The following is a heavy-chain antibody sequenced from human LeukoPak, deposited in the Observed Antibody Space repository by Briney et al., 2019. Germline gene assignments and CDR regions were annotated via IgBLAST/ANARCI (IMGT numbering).Heavy chain of an antibody. CDR1: GFTFSSYS. CDR3: AKTIFGVVTHAFDI. V-gene: IGHV3-48*04. CDR2: ISSSGSTI. J-gene: IGHJ3*02. D-gene: IGHD3-3*01. Sequence: PGGSLRLSCAASGFTFSSYSMNWVRQAPGKGLEWVSYISSSGSTIYYADSVMGRFTISRDNAKNSLYLQMNSLRAEDTAVYYCAKTIFGVVTHAFDIWGQGTMVTVSS.